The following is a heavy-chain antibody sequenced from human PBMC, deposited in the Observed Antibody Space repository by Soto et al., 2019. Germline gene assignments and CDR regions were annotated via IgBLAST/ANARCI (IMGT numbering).Heavy chain of an antibody. Sequence: QVQLVESGGGVVQPGRSLRLSCAASGFTFSSYGMHWVRQAPGKGLEWVAVISYDGSNKYYADSVKGRFTISRDNSKNTLYLQMNSLRAEDTAVYYCAKDANIVVVPAAFDPLDYWGQGTLVTVSS. D-gene: IGHD2-2*01. CDR1: GFTFSSYG. CDR2: ISYDGSNK. V-gene: IGHV3-30*18. J-gene: IGHJ4*02. CDR3: AKDANIVVVPAAFDPLDY.